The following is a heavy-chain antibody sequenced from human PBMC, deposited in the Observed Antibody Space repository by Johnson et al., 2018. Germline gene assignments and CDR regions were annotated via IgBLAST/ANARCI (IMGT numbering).Heavy chain of an antibody. CDR2: ISYDGSNK. D-gene: IGHD2-21*02. CDR3: AKLPYCGGDCYPIYYYYYMDV. CDR1: GFTFSSYG. J-gene: IGHJ6*03. V-gene: IGHV3-33*05. Sequence: QVQLVQSGGGVVQPGRSLRLSCAASGFTFSSYGMHWVRQAPGKGLEWVALISYDGSNKFYADSMKGRFTISRDNSKSTLYLQMNRRRAEDTAVYYCAKLPYCGGDCYPIYYYYYMDVGGEGTTVTVSS.